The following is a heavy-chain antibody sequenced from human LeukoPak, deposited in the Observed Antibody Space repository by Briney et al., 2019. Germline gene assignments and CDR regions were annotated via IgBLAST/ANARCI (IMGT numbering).Heavy chain of an antibody. J-gene: IGHJ6*03. CDR3: ARGPLGYCSSTSCYDEGYYYYYYMDV. CDR1: GGSFSGYY. D-gene: IGHD2-2*01. Sequence: SETLSLTCAVYGGSFSGYYWSWIRQPPGKGLEWIGEINHSGSTNYNPSLKSRVTISVDTSKNQFSLKLSSVTAADTAVYYCARGPLGYCSSTSCYDEGYYYYYYMDVRGKGTTVTVSS. V-gene: IGHV4-34*01. CDR2: INHSGST.